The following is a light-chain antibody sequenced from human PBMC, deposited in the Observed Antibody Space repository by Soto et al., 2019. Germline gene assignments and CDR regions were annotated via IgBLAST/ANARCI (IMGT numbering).Light chain of an antibody. Sequence: DIQMTQSPSTLSASVGDRVTITFRASQSICNWLAWYQQKPGKAPKLLIYKASSLESGVPSRFSGSGSGTEFTLTISSLQPDDFGTYYCQEYNSYWTFGQGTKVDIK. CDR2: KAS. J-gene: IGKJ1*01. CDR1: QSICNW. CDR3: QEYNSYWT. V-gene: IGKV1-5*03.